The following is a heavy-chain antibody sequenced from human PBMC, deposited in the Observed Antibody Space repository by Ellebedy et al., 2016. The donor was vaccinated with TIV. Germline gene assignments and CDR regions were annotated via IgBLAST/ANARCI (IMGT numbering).Heavy chain of an antibody. D-gene: IGHD2-2*02. CDR1: GGSITSNSYY. J-gene: IGHJ4*02. Sequence: MPSETLSLTCTVSGGSITSNSYYWGWIRQPPGKGPEWIGSIYYSGSTYYNPSLKSRVTISLDTSKNQFSLELSSVTAADTAVYSCASLCSSTSCYRANLDYWGQGTLVTVSS. CDR3: ASLCSSTSCYRANLDY. CDR2: IYYSGST. V-gene: IGHV4-39*07.